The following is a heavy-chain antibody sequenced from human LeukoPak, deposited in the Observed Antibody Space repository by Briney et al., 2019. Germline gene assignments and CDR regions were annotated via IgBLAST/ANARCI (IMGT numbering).Heavy chain of an antibody. Sequence: GGSLRLSCAASGFTVSSSYMSWVRQAPGKGLEWVSVIYSGGSTYYADSEKGRFTISRDNSKNTLYLQMNSLRAEDTAVYYCARGRYCSGGSCYHFDYWGQGTLVTVSS. D-gene: IGHD2-15*01. J-gene: IGHJ4*02. CDR1: GFTVSSSY. V-gene: IGHV3-53*01. CDR2: IYSGGST. CDR3: ARGRYCSGGSCYHFDY.